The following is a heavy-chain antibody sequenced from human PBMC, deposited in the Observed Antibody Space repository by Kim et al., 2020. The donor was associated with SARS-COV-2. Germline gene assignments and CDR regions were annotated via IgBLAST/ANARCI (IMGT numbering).Heavy chain of an antibody. J-gene: IGHJ4*02. Sequence: LKSRVTISVDTSKNQFSLKLSSVTAADTAVYYCARGSGSYYDSSGYSFDYWGQGTLVTVSS. V-gene: IGHV4-31*02. D-gene: IGHD3-22*01. CDR3: ARGSGSYYDSSGYSFDY.